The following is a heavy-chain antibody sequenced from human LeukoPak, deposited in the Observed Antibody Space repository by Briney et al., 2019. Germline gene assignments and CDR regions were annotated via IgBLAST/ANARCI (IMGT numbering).Heavy chain of an antibody. J-gene: IGHJ4*02. D-gene: IGHD4-11*01. Sequence: SETLSLTCTVSGGSISSYYWSWIRQPPGKGLEWIGYIYYSGSTNYNPSLKSRVTISVDTSKNQFPLKLSSVTAAGTAVYYCAGSTVTTFDYWGQGTLVTVSS. V-gene: IGHV4-59*01. CDR1: GGSISSYY. CDR3: AGSTVTTFDY. CDR2: IYYSGST.